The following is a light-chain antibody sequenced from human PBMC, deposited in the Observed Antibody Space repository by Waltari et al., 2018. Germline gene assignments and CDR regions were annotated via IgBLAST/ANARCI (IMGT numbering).Light chain of an antibody. CDR1: QSISKW. CDR2: EAS. J-gene: IGKJ4*01. V-gene: IGKV1-5*03. Sequence: DIRMTQSPSTLSASDGDRVIISCRASQSISKWLAWYQQKPRKAPKLLIYEASTLQSGVPSRFSGTVSGTDFTLTISSLQPDDFATYYCQQYNSYSLLTFGGGTKVEIK. CDR3: QQYNSYSLLT.